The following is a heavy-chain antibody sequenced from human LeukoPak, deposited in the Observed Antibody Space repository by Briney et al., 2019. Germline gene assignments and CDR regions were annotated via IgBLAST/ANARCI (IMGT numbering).Heavy chain of an antibody. CDR2: VNHGGDT. J-gene: IGHJ5*02. CDR1: NGSFSGYH. V-gene: IGHV4-34*01. Sequence: SETLSLTCAVYNGSFSGYHWSWLRQSPERGMEWIGEVNHGGDTNYNPSLRSRVAISLDTSKNHFSLKLRSVTAADTAVYNCARAAWNGGGGFDPWGQGTLVTVSS. CDR3: ARAAWNGGGGFDP. D-gene: IGHD3-16*01.